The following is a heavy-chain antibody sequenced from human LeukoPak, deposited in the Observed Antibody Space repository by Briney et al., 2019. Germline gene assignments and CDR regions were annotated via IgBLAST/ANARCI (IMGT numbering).Heavy chain of an antibody. D-gene: IGHD1-26*01. Sequence: GGSLRLSCAASGFTFSSYGMHWVRQAPGKGLEWVAFIRYDGSNKYYADSVKGRITISRDNSKNTMYLQMNSLRAEDTAVYYCAKEEVGATNWFDPWGQGTLVTVSS. J-gene: IGHJ5*02. CDR2: IRYDGSNK. CDR1: GFTFSSYG. V-gene: IGHV3-30*02. CDR3: AKEEVGATNWFDP.